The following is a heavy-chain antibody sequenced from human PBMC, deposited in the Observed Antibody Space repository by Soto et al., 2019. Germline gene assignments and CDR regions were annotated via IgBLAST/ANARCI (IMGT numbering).Heavy chain of an antibody. D-gene: IGHD2-21*02. CDR1: GYTFTSYG. CDR3: ARGDCGGDCYYYYYYGMDV. CDR2: ISAYNGNT. J-gene: IGHJ6*02. V-gene: IGHV1-18*01. Sequence: GASVKVSWKASGYTFTSYGISWVRQAPGQGLEWMGWISAYNGNTNYAQKLQGRVTMTTDTSTSTAYMELRSLRSDDTAVYYCARGDCGGDCYYYYYYGMDVWGQGTTVTVSS.